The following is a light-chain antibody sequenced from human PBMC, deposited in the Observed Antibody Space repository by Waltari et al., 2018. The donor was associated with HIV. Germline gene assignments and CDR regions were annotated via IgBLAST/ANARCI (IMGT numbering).Light chain of an antibody. Sequence: QSVLTQPPSVSAAPGQKVTISCSGSSSNIGKHSVSWYQHLPGTAPKLLIYDKNTRPSGIPDRFSGSKSGTSATLGITGLQTGDEADYYCGTWDSSLSGGVFGTGTKVTVL. V-gene: IGLV1-51*01. J-gene: IGLJ1*01. CDR1: SSNIGKHS. CDR2: DKN. CDR3: GTWDSSLSGGV.